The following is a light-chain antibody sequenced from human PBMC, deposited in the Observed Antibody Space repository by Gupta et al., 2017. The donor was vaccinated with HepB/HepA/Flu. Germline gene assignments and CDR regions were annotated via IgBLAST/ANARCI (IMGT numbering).Light chain of an antibody. CDR2: DSS. V-gene: IGKV3-15*01. J-gene: IGKJ1*01. CDR1: QSVSKN. CDR3: QQYDHWPPVG. Sequence: MTHSPATLGMSPGQGATPSCRTSQSVSKNQAWYQVKPGQPPRLLIYDSSKRADVPHRCIGRGAETEFTLTISNRQPEDAAVYLCQQYDHWPPVGFGQGTIVDVK.